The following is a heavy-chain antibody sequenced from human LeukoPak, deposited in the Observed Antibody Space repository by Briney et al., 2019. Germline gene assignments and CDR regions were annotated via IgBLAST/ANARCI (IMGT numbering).Heavy chain of an antibody. CDR3: AGEKFDI. CDR2: ISKDGSMR. Sequence: GGSLRLSCAASGFSFTKYAMDWVRQAPGKGLEWVAIISKDGSMRYYADFVKGRFTVSRDNSNNAVYLQMNSLESEDTAVYYCAGEKFDIWGQGTMVTVS. V-gene: IGHV3-30*04. J-gene: IGHJ3*02. CDR1: GFSFTKYA.